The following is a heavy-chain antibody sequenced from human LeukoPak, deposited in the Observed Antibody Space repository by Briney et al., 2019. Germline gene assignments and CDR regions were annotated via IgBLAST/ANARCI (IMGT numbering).Heavy chain of an antibody. CDR3: ARRDIVVVTAIDI. V-gene: IGHV4-34*01. CDR2: INHSGST. CDR1: GGSFSGYY. Sequence: SETLSLTCAVYGGSFSGYYWTWIRQPPGKGLEWIGEINHSGSTNYNPSLKSRVTISVDTSKNQFSLKLSSVTAADTAVYYCARRDIVVVTAIDIWGQGTMVTVSS. D-gene: IGHD2-21*02. J-gene: IGHJ3*02.